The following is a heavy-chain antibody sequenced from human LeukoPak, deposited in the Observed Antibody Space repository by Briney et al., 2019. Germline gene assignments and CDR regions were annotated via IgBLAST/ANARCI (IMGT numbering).Heavy chain of an antibody. V-gene: IGHV1-18*01. D-gene: IGHD1-20*01. CDR2: IIAYNGNT. Sequence: GASVKVSCKASGYTFTSYGISWVRQAPGQGLEWMGWIIAYNGNTNYAQKLQGRVTMTTDTSTSTAYMELRSLRSDDTAVYYCARDPTEYNWNRPNWVDPWGQGTLVTVSS. CDR1: GYTFTSYG. CDR3: ARDPTEYNWNRPNWVDP. J-gene: IGHJ5*02.